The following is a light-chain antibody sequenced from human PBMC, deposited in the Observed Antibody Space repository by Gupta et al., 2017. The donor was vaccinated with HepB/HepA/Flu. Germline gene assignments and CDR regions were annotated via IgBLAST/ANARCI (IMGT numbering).Light chain of an antibody. V-gene: IGLV2-14*03. CDR3: SSFTCITTSHVV. CDR1: SSDVGNYNY. J-gene: IGLJ2*01. CDR2: DVS. Sequence: QSDMTQPDYVSGSPGPSITISCTGTSSDVGNYNYVSWYPHHPDKAPNLMIYDVSSRPAGVANPFSGSNPGLTAAVTISGLQAEEEADYFCSSFTCITTSHVVFGGGTKLTVL.